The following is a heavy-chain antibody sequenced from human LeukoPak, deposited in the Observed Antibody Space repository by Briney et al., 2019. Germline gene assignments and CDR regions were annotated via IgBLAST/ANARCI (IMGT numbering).Heavy chain of an antibody. V-gene: IGHV4-30-2*01. CDR2: IYHSGST. CDR1: GGSISSGGYS. Sequence: KTSETLSLTCAVSGGSISSGGYSWSWIRQPPGKGLEWIGYIYHSGSTYYNPSLKSRVTISVDRSKNQFSLKLSSVTAADTAVYYCARRYCSSTSCYVAYFDYWGQGTLVTVSS. D-gene: IGHD2-2*01. CDR3: ARRYCSSTSCYVAYFDY. J-gene: IGHJ4*02.